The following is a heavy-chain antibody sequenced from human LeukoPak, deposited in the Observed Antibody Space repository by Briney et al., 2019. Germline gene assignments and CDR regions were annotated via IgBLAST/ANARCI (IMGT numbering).Heavy chain of an antibody. D-gene: IGHD5-24*01. CDR1: GDSIRSDSYY. V-gene: IGHV4-39*07. CDR3: ARDDAEMAIDY. CDR2: IYYSGST. Sequence: SETLSLTCIVSGDSIRSDSYYWGWIRQPPGKGLEWIGSIYYSGSTYYNPSLKSRVTISVDTSKNQFSLKLSSVTAADTAVYYCARDDAEMAIDYWGQGTLVTVSS. J-gene: IGHJ4*02.